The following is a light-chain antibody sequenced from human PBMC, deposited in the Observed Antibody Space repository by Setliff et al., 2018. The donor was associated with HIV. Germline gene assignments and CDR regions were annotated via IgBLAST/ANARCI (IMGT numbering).Light chain of an antibody. Sequence: QSALTQPASVSASPGQSTTISCSGSRDDVGSYDLVSWYQQDPGKAPKLLIFEVDKRASGVSNRLSGSKSGTTASLTISGLQVEDEGDYYCCSYVGASTYVCGSGTKVTVL. CDR2: EVD. V-gene: IGLV2-23*02. CDR3: CSYVGASTYV. CDR1: RDDVGSYDL. J-gene: IGLJ1*01.